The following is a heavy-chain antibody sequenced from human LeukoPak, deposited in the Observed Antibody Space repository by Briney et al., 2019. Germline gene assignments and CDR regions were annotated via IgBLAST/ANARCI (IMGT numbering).Heavy chain of an antibody. CDR2: VNGGGNT. CDR1: GFTFSTYT. D-gene: IGHD5-12*01. V-gene: IGHV3-23*01. Sequence: GGSLRLSRAASGFTFSTYTMSWVRQAPGKGLEWVSAVNGGGNTWYAGSVKGRFTISRDNSKNTLYLQMNSLRAEDTAIYYCAKERQAGGYFTSDYWGLGTLVTVSS. J-gene: IGHJ4*02. CDR3: AKERQAGGYFTSDY.